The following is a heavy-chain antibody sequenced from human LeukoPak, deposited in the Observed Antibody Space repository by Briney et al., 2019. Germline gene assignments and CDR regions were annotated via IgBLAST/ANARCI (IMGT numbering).Heavy chain of an antibody. CDR3: ARASWISTDDAGC. CDR1: GFSFTNYA. J-gene: IGHJ4*02. Sequence: PGGSLRLSCAASGFSFTNYAMSWVRQAPARGPGWLSSMKGGGETFYADSVKGRFTISRDDSRNTVYLQLNNLRAEDTAIYYCARASWISTDDAGCWGQGTQVTVSS. D-gene: IGHD2-2*03. V-gene: IGHV3-23*01. CDR2: MKGGGET.